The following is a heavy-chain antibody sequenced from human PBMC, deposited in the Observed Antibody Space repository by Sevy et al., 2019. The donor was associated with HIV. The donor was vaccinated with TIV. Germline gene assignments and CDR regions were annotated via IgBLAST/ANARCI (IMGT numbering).Heavy chain of an antibody. V-gene: IGHV1-18*01. CDR2: ISAYNGNT. CDR1: GYTFTSYG. J-gene: IGHJ3*02. CDR3: ARDMGYCSGGSCYFVDAFDI. Sequence: ASVKVSCKASGYTFTSYGISWVRQAPGQGLEWMGWISAYNGNTNYAQKLQGRVTMTTDTSTSTAYMELRSLRSDDTAVDYCARDMGYCSGGSCYFVDAFDIWGQGTMVTVSS. D-gene: IGHD2-15*01.